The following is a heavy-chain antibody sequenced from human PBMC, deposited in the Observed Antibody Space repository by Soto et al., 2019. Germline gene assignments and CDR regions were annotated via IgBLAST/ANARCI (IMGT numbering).Heavy chain of an antibody. CDR3: ARGLSGYYGFDY. V-gene: IGHV3-74*01. CDR1: GFTFSSYW. J-gene: IGHJ4*02. Sequence: EVQLVESGGGLVQFGGSLRLSCAASGFTFSSYWMHWVRQVPGKGLVWVSRIKGDGTNTGYADSVMGRFTISRDNVKNILYLQMNSLIAEDTAVYYCARGLSGYYGFDYWGQGTLVTVSS. D-gene: IGHD5-12*01. CDR2: IKGDGTNT.